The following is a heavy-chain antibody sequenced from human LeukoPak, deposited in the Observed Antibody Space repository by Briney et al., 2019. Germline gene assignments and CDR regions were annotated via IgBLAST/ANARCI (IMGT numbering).Heavy chain of an antibody. J-gene: IGHJ4*02. CDR1: GFTFSSYA. CDR2: ISTSGGST. V-gene: IGHV3-23*01. Sequence: GGSLRLSCAASGFTFSSYAMNWVRQAPGKGLEWVSGISTSGGSTYYADSVKGRFTISRDNSKNTLYLQMNSLRAEDTAVYYCAKASFTGSYYMAGFDYWGQGTLVTVSS. CDR3: AKASFTGSYYMAGFDY. D-gene: IGHD3-10*01.